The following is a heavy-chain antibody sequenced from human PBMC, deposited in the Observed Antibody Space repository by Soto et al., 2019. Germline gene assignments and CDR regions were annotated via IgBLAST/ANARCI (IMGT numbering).Heavy chain of an antibody. CDR1: GFTFSRYG. V-gene: IGHV3-33*01. CDR3: AREAGYYDFWSGSYLWDYYYGMDV. D-gene: IGHD3-3*01. CDR2: ISYDGNKK. Sequence: QVLLRESGGGVVQPGRSLKISCEASGFTFSRYGMHWVRQVPGKGLEWVALISYDGNKKDYVESVKGRFTISRDNSKETLHLEMNSLRAEDTAVYYCAREAGYYDFWSGSYLWDYYYGMDVWGQGTTVTV. J-gene: IGHJ6*02.